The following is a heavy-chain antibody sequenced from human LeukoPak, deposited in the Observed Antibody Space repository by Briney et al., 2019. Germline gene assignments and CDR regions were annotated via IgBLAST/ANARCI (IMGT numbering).Heavy chain of an antibody. V-gene: IGHV3-15*01. J-gene: IGHJ4*02. Sequence: KTGGSLRLSCAASGFTVSNAWMSWVRQAPGKGLEWVGRIKSKTDGGTTDYAAPVKGRFTISRDDSKNTLYLQMNSLKTEDTAVYYCTTALRYFDWLSIDYWGQGTLATVSS. CDR1: GFTVSNAW. D-gene: IGHD3-9*01. CDR2: IKSKTDGGTT. CDR3: TTALRYFDWLSIDY.